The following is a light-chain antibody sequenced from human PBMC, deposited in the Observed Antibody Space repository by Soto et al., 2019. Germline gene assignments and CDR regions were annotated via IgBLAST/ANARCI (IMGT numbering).Light chain of an antibody. V-gene: IGKV3-15*01. CDR3: QQCDNWPYT. CDR1: QSISSN. CDR2: SAS. Sequence: EIVMTQSPATLSVSPGETATLSCRASQSISSNLAWYQQTPGQAPRLLIYSASTRATGIPARFSGSGSGTEFTLTVSNLQSEDFAVYYCQQCDNWPYTFGQGTKLEIK. J-gene: IGKJ2*01.